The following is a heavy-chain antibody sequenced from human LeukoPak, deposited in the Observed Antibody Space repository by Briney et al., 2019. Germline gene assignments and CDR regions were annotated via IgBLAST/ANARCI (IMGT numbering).Heavy chain of an antibody. V-gene: IGHV1-2*02. Sequence: ASVKVSCKASGYTFTGYYIHWVRQAPGQGLEWMGWINPNSGGTNYAQRFQGRVTMTRDTSISTAYMELSRLKSDDTAVYYCATPWELLGNDAFDIWGQGTLVTVSS. J-gene: IGHJ3*02. CDR2: INPNSGGT. CDR1: GYTFTGYY. D-gene: IGHD1-26*01. CDR3: ATPWELLGNDAFDI.